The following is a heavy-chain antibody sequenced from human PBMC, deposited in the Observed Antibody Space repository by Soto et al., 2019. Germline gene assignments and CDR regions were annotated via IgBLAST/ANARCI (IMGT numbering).Heavy chain of an antibody. CDR2: INAGNGDT. CDR3: ARNRCSSTSCYGLIFYYYGLDV. CDR1: EYTFTKYA. J-gene: IGHJ6*02. Sequence: GASVKVSCKASEYTFTKYALHWVRQAPGHRLEWMGWINAGNGDTKYSQNFQGRVTITRDTSANISYMELGSLRSEDTAVYFCARNRCSSTSCYGLIFYYYGLDVWGQGTTVTVSS. D-gene: IGHD2-2*01. V-gene: IGHV1-3*01.